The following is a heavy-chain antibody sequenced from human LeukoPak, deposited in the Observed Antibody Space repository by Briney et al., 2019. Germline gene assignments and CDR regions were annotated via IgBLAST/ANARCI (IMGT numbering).Heavy chain of an antibody. CDR1: GFTFSSYW. D-gene: IGHD6-13*01. J-gene: IGHJ5*02. V-gene: IGHV3-7*01. Sequence: GGSLRLSCAASGFTFSSYWMSWVRQAPGKGLEWVANIKQDGSEKYYEDSVKGRFTISRDNAKNSLYLQMNSLRAEDTAVYYCARDRPIAAAGTRWFDPWGQGTLVTVSS. CDR3: ARDRPIAAAGTRWFDP. CDR2: IKQDGSEK.